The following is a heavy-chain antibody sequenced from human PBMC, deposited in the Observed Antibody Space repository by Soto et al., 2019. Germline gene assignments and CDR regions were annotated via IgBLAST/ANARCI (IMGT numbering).Heavy chain of an antibody. J-gene: IGHJ4*02. V-gene: IGHV3-7*01. CDR3: ARDPDYGNPDH. Sequence: EVQLVESGGGLVQPGGSLRLSCAASGFTISHYWMAWVRQAPGKGLEWVANIGKDGGEKIYIDSVKGRFTISRDNAKNSLYLQMNSLRAEDTAVYYCARDPDYGNPDHWGQGSLVTVS. CDR1: GFTISHYW. D-gene: IGHD4-17*01. CDR2: IGKDGGEK.